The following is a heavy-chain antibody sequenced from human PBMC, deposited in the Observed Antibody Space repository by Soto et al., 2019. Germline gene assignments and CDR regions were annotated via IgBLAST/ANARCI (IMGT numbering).Heavy chain of an antibody. Sequence: LSLTCTVSGGSISSGGYYWSWIRQHPGKGLEWIGYIYYSGSTYYNPSLKSRVTISVDTSKNQFSLKLSSVTAADTAVYYCARVEDSGSYEANWFDPWGQGTLVTVSS. V-gene: IGHV4-31*03. CDR3: ARVEDSGSYEANWFDP. D-gene: IGHD1-26*01. CDR1: GGSISSGGYY. CDR2: IYYSGST. J-gene: IGHJ5*02.